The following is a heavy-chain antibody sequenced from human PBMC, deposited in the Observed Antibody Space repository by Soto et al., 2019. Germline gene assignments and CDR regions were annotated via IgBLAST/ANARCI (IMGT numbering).Heavy chain of an antibody. Sequence: SETLSLTCTVSGGSISSYYWSWIRQPPGKGLEWIGYIYYRGSTHYNPSLKSRVTISVDTSKNQFSLNLSSVTAADTAVYYCASTYYYDSSGYYSLGDWGQGTLVTVSS. J-gene: IGHJ4*02. CDR1: GGSISSYY. CDR2: IYYRGST. CDR3: ASTYYYDSSGYYSLGD. V-gene: IGHV4-59*08. D-gene: IGHD3-22*01.